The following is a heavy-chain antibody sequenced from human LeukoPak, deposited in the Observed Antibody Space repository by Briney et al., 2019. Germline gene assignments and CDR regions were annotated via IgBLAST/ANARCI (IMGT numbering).Heavy chain of an antibody. Sequence: GASVEVSCKASGYTFTSYGISWVRQAPGQGLEWMGWISAYNGNTNYAQKLQGRVTMTTDTSTSTAYMELRSLRSDDTAVYYCARNPGIQLWSAYFDYWGQGTLVTVSS. V-gene: IGHV1-18*01. CDR2: ISAYNGNT. CDR3: ARNPGIQLWSAYFDY. CDR1: GYTFTSYG. D-gene: IGHD5-18*01. J-gene: IGHJ4*02.